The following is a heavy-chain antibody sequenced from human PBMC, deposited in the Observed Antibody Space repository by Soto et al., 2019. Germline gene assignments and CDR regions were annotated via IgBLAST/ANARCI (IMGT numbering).Heavy chain of an antibody. CDR3: AKDFMQQQLPQGYFDL. Sequence: QVQLVESGGGVVQPGRSLRLSCAASGFTFSSYGMHWVRQAPGKGLEWVAVISYDGSNKYYADSVKGRFTISRDNSKNTLYLQMNSLRAEDTAVYYCAKDFMQQQLPQGYFDLWGRGTLVTVSS. CDR2: ISYDGSNK. J-gene: IGHJ2*01. CDR1: GFTFSSYG. V-gene: IGHV3-30*18. D-gene: IGHD6-13*01.